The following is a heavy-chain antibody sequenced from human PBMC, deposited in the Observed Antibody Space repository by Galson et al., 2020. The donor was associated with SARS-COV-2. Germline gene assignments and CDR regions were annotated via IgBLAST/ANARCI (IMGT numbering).Heavy chain of an antibody. V-gene: IGHV3-21*01. Sequence: GGSLRLSCAASGFSFSTYNMNWVRQAPGKGLEWVSSISSRSNYIYYADSVEGRFTISRDNAKNSLYLQMNSLGAEDTAVYYCAKEQSDTVTEIEGFDYWGQGTLVTISS. J-gene: IGHJ4*02. CDR1: GFSFSTYN. D-gene: IGHD4-17*01. CDR2: ISSRSNYI. CDR3: AKEQSDTVTEIEGFDY.